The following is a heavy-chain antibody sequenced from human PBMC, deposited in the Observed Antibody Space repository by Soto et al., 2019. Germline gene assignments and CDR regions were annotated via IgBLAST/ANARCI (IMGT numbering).Heavy chain of an antibody. CDR3: ATSTGWVDAFDI. D-gene: IGHD1-26*01. Sequence: ASVKVSCKVSGYTLTELSMHWVRQAPGKGLEWMGGSDPEDGETIYAQKFQGRVTMTEDTSTDTAYMELSSLRSEDTAVYYCATSTGWVDAFDIWGQGTMVTVSS. CDR2: SDPEDGET. J-gene: IGHJ3*02. V-gene: IGHV1-24*01. CDR1: GYTLTELS.